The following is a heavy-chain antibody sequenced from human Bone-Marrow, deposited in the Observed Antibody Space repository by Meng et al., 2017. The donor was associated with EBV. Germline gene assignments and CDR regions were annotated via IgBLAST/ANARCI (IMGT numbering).Heavy chain of an antibody. CDR2: IYGSGTT. Sequence: QLQLQESDSGLVKPSXXLSLTCAVSGGSINSDIYSWSWIRQPPGKGLEWIGYIYGSGTTYYNPSLTSRVTMSVDTSKNQFSLKLSSVTAADTAVYYCARGLVFDYWGQGTLGIVSS. J-gene: IGHJ4*02. CDR3: ARGLVFDY. CDR1: GGSINSDIYS. V-gene: IGHV4-30-2*01.